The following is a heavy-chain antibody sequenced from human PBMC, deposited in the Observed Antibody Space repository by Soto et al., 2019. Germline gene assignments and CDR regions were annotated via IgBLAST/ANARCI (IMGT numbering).Heavy chain of an antibody. J-gene: IGHJ4*02. CDR3: ARNGDYGDYVLDY. V-gene: IGHV4-61*01. CDR2: IYYSGST. CDR1: GGSISSSSYY. Sequence: SETLSLTCTVSGGSISSSSYYWSWIRQPPGKGLEWIGYIYYSGSTNYNPSLKSRVTISVDTSKNQFSLKLSSVTAADTAVYYCARNGDYGDYVLDYWGQGTLVTVSS. D-gene: IGHD4-17*01.